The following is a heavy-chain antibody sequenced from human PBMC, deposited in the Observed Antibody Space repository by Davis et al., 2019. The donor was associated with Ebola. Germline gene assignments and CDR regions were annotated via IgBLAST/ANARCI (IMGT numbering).Heavy chain of an antibody. J-gene: IGHJ4*02. CDR3: ARDGSSWYLD. CDR2: INPSGGST. CDR1: GYTFTSYY. Sequence: ASVKVSCKASGYTFTSYYMHWVRQAPGQGLEWMGIINPSGGSTSYAQKLQGRVTMTTDTSTSTAYMELRSLRSDDTAVYYCARDGSSWYLDWGQGTLVTVSS. D-gene: IGHD6-13*01. V-gene: IGHV1-46*01.